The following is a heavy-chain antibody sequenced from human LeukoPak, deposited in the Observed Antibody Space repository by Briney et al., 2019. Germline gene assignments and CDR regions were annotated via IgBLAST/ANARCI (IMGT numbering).Heavy chain of an antibody. V-gene: IGHV3-23*01. Sequence: GGSLRLSCVASGFTFSSYGLTWVRQAPGKGLEWVSAISGSGGSTYYADSVKGRFTISRDNSKNTLYLQMNSLRAEDTAVYYCAKAPVFIVVVPAAIWDWGQGTLVTVSS. D-gene: IGHD2-2*02. CDR2: ISGSGGST. CDR1: GFTFSSYG. CDR3: AKAPVFIVVVPAAIWD. J-gene: IGHJ4*02.